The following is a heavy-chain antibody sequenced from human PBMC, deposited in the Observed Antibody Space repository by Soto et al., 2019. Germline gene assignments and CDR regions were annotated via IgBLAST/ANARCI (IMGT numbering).Heavy chain of an antibody. D-gene: IGHD6-6*01. CDR3: ARDASSSSPGIDY. CDR2: INHSGST. CDR1: GGSFSGYY. J-gene: IGHJ4*02. Sequence: SETLSLTCAVYGGSFSGYYWSWIRQPPGKGLEWIGEINHSGSTNYNPSLKSRVTISVDTSKNQFSLKLSSVTAADTAVYYCARDASSSSPGIDYWGQGTLVTVSS. V-gene: IGHV4-34*01.